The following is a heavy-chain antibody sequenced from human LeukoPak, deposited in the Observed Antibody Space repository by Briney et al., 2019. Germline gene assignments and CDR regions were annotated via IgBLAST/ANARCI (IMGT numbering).Heavy chain of an antibody. D-gene: IGHD3-3*01. J-gene: IGHJ6*02. V-gene: IGHV4-59*12. CDR3: ARRVIIYYYYGMDV. Sequence: PSETLSLTCTVSGGSISSYYWSWIRQPPGKGLEWIGYIYYSGSTNYNPSLKSRVTISVDPSKNQFSLKLSSVTAADTAVYYCARRVIIYYYYGMDVWGQGTTVTVSS. CDR1: GGSISSYY. CDR2: IYYSGST.